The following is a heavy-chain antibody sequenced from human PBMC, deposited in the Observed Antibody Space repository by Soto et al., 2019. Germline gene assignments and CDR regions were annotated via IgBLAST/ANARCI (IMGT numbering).Heavy chain of an antibody. D-gene: IGHD3-16*01. CDR1: GFTFSSHS. CDR2: ISSSTRTI. V-gene: IGHV3-48*01. J-gene: IGHJ4*02. Sequence: EVQLVESGGGLVQPGGSLRLSCAASGFTFSSHSMNWVRRAPGKGLEWVSYISSSTRTIYYAGSVKGRFTVSRDNAKNSLYLQMNSLRAEDTAVYYRARDDEMGYFDYWDQGTLVTVSS. CDR3: ARDDEMGYFDY.